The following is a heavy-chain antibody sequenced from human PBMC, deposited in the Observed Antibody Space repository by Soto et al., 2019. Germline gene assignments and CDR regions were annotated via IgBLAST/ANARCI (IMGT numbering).Heavy chain of an antibody. CDR1: GGPIRSSIHY. J-gene: IGHJ4*02. D-gene: IGHD1-1*01. Sequence: ASETLSLTCTVSGGPIRSSIHYWGWIRHSPGTGLEWIGSIDESGDSYYNPSLKSRVTISVDTSKNQFSLKLISVTGADSAIYYCAREGGYVDYWGQGTLVTVSS. V-gene: IGHV4-39*02. CDR2: IDESGDS. CDR3: AREGGYVDY.